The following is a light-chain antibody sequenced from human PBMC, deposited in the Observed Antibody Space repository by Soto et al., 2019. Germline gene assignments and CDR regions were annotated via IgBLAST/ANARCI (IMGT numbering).Light chain of an antibody. V-gene: IGLV2-14*01. CDR2: GVT. Sequence: QSVLTQPASVSGSPGESITISCTGASNDDGGYNSVSWYQQHPGKAPKLMIYGVTNRPSGISNRFSGSKSGNTASLTISALQAEDEADYYCSSYTSSGTLVFGGGTKVTVL. J-gene: IGLJ3*02. CDR3: SSYTSSGTLV. CDR1: SNDDGGYNS.